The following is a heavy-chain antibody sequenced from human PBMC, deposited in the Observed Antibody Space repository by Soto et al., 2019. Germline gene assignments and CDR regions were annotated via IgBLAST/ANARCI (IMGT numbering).Heavy chain of an antibody. D-gene: IGHD3-10*01. J-gene: IGHJ4*02. CDR1: GFIFKMYW. V-gene: IGHV3-74*01. CDR2: IYNDGTYS. Sequence: LRLSCAASGFIFKMYWMHWVRQSPGKGLVWISRIYNDGTYSDYADSVRGRFTISRDNVNDTLYLQMNNLRAEDSGLYYCTRGPRPISTGTGAYWGQGTQGTSPQ. CDR3: TRGPRPISTGTGAY.